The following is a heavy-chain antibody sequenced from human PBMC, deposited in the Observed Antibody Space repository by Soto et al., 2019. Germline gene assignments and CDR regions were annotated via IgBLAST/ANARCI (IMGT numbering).Heavy chain of an antibody. CDR1: C. D-gene: IGHD2-15*01. CDR2: VHYRDST. J-gene: IGHJ4*01. Sequence: CRVRISQPPGKGLEWIGSVHYRDSTHYNPSLKSRVIISVDTSMKQFSLKLSSVTAADTAVYYCVRQLSWWVVALDWGHGTLVTGSS. CDR3: VRQLSWWVVALD. V-gene: IGHV4-39*01.